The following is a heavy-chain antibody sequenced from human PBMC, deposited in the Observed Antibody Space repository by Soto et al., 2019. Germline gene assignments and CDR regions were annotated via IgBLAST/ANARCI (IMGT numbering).Heavy chain of an antibody. J-gene: IGHJ6*02. D-gene: IGHD6-19*01. CDR1: GYTFTDYH. V-gene: IGHV1-2*02. Sequence: QVQLVQSGAEVKKPGASVKVSCTASGYTFTDYHVHWVRQAPGQGLEWMGWINPYNGATNYAQKFQGRASLTRDTSISTAPLELNSLKSDDTAMYYCATTSGQYSSAWPKCDVWGQGTTVTVS. CDR3: ATTSGQYSSAWPKCDV. CDR2: INPYNGAT.